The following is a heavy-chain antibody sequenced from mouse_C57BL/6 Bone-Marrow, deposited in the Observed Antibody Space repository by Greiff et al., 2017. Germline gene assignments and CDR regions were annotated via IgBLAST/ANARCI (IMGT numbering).Heavy chain of an antibody. CDR3: AKPYDSNYWYVDV. CDR1: GYTFTSYW. CDR2: IYPGSGST. J-gene: IGHJ1*03. Sequence: QVQLKQPGAELVKPGASVKMSCKASGYTFTSYWITWVKQRPGQGLEWIGDIYPGSGSTNYNEKFKSKATLTVDTSSSTAYMQLRSLTSEDSAVYYCAKPYDSNYWYVDVWGTGTTVTVSS. V-gene: IGHV1-55*01. D-gene: IGHD2-5*01.